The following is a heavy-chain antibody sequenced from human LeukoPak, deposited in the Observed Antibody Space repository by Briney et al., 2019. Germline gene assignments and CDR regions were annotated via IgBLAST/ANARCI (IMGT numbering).Heavy chain of an antibody. J-gene: IGHJ6*02. D-gene: IGHD6-13*01. CDR1: GXSFTTNW. CDR2: IYPGDSDT. Sequence: GESLKISFKGSGXSFTTNWIGWMRQIPGKGVEWMGIIYPGDSDTRYSPSFQGQVTISADKSINTAYLQWSSLKASDTAIYYCARQVAAAGTGGLLLGYGMDVWGQGTTVTVSS. CDR3: ARQVAAAGTGGLLLGYGMDV. V-gene: IGHV5-51*01.